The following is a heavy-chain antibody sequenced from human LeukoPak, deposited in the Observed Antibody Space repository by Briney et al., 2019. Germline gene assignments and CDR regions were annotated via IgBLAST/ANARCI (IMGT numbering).Heavy chain of an antibody. V-gene: IGHV4-59*01. CDR1: GGSISSYY. Sequence: SETLSLTCTVSGGSISSYYWSWIRQPPGKGLEWIGYIYYSGSTNYNPSLKSRVTISVDTSKNQFSLKLSSVTAADTAVYYCARGRYSSGWHPGYFDYWGQGTLVTVSS. D-gene: IGHD6-19*01. CDR2: IYYSGST. CDR3: ARGRYSSGWHPGYFDY. J-gene: IGHJ4*02.